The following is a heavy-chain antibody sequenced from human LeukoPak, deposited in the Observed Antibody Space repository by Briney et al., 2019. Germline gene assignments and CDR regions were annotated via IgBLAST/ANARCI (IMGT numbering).Heavy chain of an antibody. J-gene: IGHJ4*02. CDR2: ISNGGGSA. V-gene: IGHV3-23*01. CDR3: AARRRMPPRFDY. D-gene: IGHD1-14*01. Sequence: GGFLRLSCAGSGFTFSSYPMSWVRQAPGKGLQWVSAISNGGGSAYYADSVKGRFTISRDNSKSTLYLQMNSLRAEDTAIYYCAARRRMPPRFDYWGQGALVTVSS. CDR1: GFTFSSYP.